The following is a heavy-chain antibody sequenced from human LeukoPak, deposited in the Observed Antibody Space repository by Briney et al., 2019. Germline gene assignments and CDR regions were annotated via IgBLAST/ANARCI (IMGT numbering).Heavy chain of an antibody. CDR3: ARKTDSGGQGDY. J-gene: IGHJ4*02. V-gene: IGHV3-30*14. D-gene: IGHD3-22*01. CDR1: GFTFSTYT. CDR2: ISYDGSNK. Sequence: HPGGSLRLSCAASGFTFSTYTIHWVRQAPGKGLEWVAVISYDGSNKYYADSVKGRFTISRDNSKNTLYLQMNSLRAEDTAVYYCARKTDSGGQGDYWGPGALVTVSS.